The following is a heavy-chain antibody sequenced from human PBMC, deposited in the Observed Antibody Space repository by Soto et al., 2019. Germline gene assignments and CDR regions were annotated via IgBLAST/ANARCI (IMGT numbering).Heavy chain of an antibody. CDR1: GGSISSSSYF. Sequence: KPSETLSLTCTVSGGSISSSSYFWGWIRQPPGKGLEWIGSIYYSGSTYYNPSLKSRVTISVDTSKNQFSLKLSSVTAADTAVYYCARASGARYFDYWGQGTLVTVSS. V-gene: IGHV4-39*07. CDR2: IYYSGST. J-gene: IGHJ4*02. D-gene: IGHD6-25*01. CDR3: ARASGARYFDY.